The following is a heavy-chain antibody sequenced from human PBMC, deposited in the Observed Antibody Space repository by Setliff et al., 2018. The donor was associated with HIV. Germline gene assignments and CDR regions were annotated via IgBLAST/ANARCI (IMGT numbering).Heavy chain of an antibody. CDR3: ARVPLSSPSRPGGYFDY. CDR2: IYYSGST. V-gene: IGHV4-31*03. J-gene: IGHJ4*02. D-gene: IGHD3-16*01. CDR1: GGSISSGAYY. Sequence: SETLSLTCTVSGGSISSGAYYWSWIRQHPGKGLEWIGYIYYSGSTYYNPSLKSRVTISVDTSKNQFSPKLNSVTAADTAVYYCARVPLSSPSRPGGYFDYWGQGTLVTVSS.